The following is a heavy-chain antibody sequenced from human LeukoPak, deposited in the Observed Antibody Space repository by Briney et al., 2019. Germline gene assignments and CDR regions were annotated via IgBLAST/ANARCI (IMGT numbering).Heavy chain of an antibody. D-gene: IGHD3-22*01. CDR2: IRYDGSNK. J-gene: IGHJ4*02. CDR1: GFTFSSYG. CDR3: AKQYYYDSSGCLDY. V-gene: IGHV3-30*02. Sequence: PGGSLRLSCAASGFTFSSYGMHWVRQAPGKGLEWVAFIRYDGSNKYYADSVKGRFTISRDNSKNTLYLQMNSLRAEDTAVYYCAKQYYYDSSGCLDYWGQGTLVTVSS.